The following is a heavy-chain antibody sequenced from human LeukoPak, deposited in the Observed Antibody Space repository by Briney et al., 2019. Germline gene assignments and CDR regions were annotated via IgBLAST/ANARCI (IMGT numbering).Heavy chain of an antibody. Sequence: ASVKVSCKASGYTFTSYGISGGRQALGQGLEWMGWISAYNGNTNYAQKLQGRVTMTTDTSTSTAYMELRSLRSDDTAVYYCARYIAVAGYFDYWGQGTLVTVSS. CDR2: ISAYNGNT. J-gene: IGHJ4*02. CDR3: ARYIAVAGYFDY. CDR1: GYTFTSYG. V-gene: IGHV1-18*01. D-gene: IGHD6-19*01.